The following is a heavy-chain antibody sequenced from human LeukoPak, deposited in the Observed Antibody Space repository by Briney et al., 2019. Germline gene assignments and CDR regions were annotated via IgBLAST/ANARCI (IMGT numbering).Heavy chain of an antibody. J-gene: IGHJ5*02. CDR1: GFTFSSYS. CDR3: ARGNSYDFWSGYSGWFDP. D-gene: IGHD3-3*01. V-gene: IGHV3-21*01. Sequence: PGGSLRLSCAASGFTFSSYSMNWVRQAPGKGLEWVSSISSSSSYIYYADSVKGRFTISRDNAKNSLYLQMNSLRAEDTAVYYCARGNSYDFWSGYSGWFDPWGQGTLVTVSS. CDR2: ISSSSSYI.